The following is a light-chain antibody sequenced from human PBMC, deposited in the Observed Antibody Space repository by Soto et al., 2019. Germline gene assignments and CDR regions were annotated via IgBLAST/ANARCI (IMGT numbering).Light chain of an antibody. CDR1: QGIRND. J-gene: IGKJ1*01. Sequence: AIQMTQSPSSLSASVGERVTITCRASQGIRNDLGWYQQKPGKAPKLLIYAASSLQSGVPSRFSGSGSGTYFTLTISILQPEDFATYYCLHDYNYPRTFGQGTKVEIK. CDR3: LHDYNYPRT. V-gene: IGKV1-6*01. CDR2: AAS.